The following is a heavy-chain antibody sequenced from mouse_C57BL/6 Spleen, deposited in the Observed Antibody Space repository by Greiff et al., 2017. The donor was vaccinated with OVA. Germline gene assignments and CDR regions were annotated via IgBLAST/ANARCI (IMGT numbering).Heavy chain of an antibody. J-gene: IGHJ2*01. CDR2: IHPNSGST. Sequence: QVQLQQPGAELVKPGASVKLSCKASGYTFTSYWMHWVKQRPGQGLEWIGMIHPNSGSTNYNEKFKSKATLTVDKSSSTAYMQLSSLTSEDSAVYYYDRERDYGSIAFDYWGQGTTLTVSS. V-gene: IGHV1-64*01. CDR1: GYTFTSYW. D-gene: IGHD1-1*01. CDR3: DRERDYGSIAFDY.